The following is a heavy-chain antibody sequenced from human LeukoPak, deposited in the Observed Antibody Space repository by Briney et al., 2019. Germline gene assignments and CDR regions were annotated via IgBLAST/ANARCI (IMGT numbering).Heavy chain of an antibody. CDR1: GFTFSSYA. J-gene: IGHJ4*02. CDR3: ARENVAAAGTDFDY. V-gene: IGHV3-30-3*01. D-gene: IGHD6-13*01. Sequence: TGRSLRLSCAASGFTFSSYAMHWVRRAPGKGLEWVAVISYDGSNKYYADSVKGRFTISRDNSKNTLYLQMNSLRAEDTAVYYCARENVAAAGTDFDYWGQGTLVTVSS. CDR2: ISYDGSNK.